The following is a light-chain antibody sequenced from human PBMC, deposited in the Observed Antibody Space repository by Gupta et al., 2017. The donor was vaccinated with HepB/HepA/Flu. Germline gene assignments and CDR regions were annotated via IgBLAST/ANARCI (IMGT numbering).Light chain of an antibody. Sequence: SSELTPSPSMTVSPGQTATISCSGAKLGDKYVCWYQQRPGQSPLLLIYKDHNRTAEIPERFSGSNSGNTATLTIRGTQAMDEDDYYWQAGDRNNVVFGGGTKVTVL. V-gene: IGLV3-1*01. CDR3: QAGDRNNVV. CDR2: KDH. CDR1: KLGDKY. J-gene: IGLJ2*01.